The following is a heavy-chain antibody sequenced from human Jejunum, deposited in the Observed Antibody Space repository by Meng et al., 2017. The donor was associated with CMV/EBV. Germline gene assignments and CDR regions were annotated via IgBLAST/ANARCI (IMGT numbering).Heavy chain of an antibody. Sequence: QESGPALLKPSVTHALTCTVSRFSIRRYNWSWIPRPAGKGLEWIGRIYTIGSTNYNPSLKSRVTMSLDTPKNQFSLKLTSVTAADTALYFCARDGGLDCGGDCYFDHWGQGILVTVSS. V-gene: IGHV4-4*07. CDR1: RFSIRRYN. CDR3: ARDGGLDCGGDCYFDH. J-gene: IGHJ4*02. CDR2: IYTIGST. D-gene: IGHD2-21*02.